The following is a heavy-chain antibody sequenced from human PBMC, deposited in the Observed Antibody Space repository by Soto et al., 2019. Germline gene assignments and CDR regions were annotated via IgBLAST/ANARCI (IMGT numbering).Heavy chain of an antibody. V-gene: IGHV1-18*01. Sequence: GASVKVSCKASGYTFTSYGISWVRQAPGQGLEWMGWISAYNGNTNYAQKLQGRVTMTTDTSTSTVYMELRSLRSDVTAVYYCARDIDLYDSSGYSDYWGQGTLVTVSS. D-gene: IGHD3-22*01. CDR2: ISAYNGNT. J-gene: IGHJ4*02. CDR1: GYTFTSYG. CDR3: ARDIDLYDSSGYSDY.